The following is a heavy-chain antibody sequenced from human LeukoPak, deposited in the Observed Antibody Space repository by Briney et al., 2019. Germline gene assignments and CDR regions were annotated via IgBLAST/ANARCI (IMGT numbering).Heavy chain of an antibody. CDR3: ARRPFNWGSGDAFDI. CDR2: IYYTGSI. J-gene: IGHJ3*02. V-gene: IGHV4-39*01. CDR1: GGSISTSSFY. Sequence: KPSETLYLTCTVSGGSISTSSFYWGWIRQPPGKGLEWIGGIYYTGSIYYNPSLQSRVTISVDTSKHQFSLKLSSLTAADTAVYYCARRPFNWGSGDAFDIGGQGTMVTVSS. D-gene: IGHD7-27*01.